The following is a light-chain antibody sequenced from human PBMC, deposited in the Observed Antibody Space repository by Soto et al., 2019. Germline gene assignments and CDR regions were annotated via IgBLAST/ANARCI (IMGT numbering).Light chain of an antibody. J-gene: IGLJ1*01. CDR1: SSNIGSNT. V-gene: IGLV1-44*01. CDR2: SNN. CDR3: AAWDDSLNGFYV. Sequence: QSVLTQTPSASGTPGQRVTISCSGSSSNIGSNTVNWYQQLPGTAPKLLIYSNNQRPSGVPDRFSGSKSGTSASLAISGLQSEDEADYYCAAWDDSLNGFYVFGTGTRSPS.